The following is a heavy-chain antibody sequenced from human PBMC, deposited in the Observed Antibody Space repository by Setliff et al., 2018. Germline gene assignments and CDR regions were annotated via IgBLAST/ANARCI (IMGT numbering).Heavy chain of an antibody. V-gene: IGHV1-46*01. J-gene: IGHJ4*02. CDR2: INPGGLSS. CDR3: SRLVRFCTRTSCQRLSGDDY. Sequence: ASVKVSCKTSGYSFTSHYMHWVRQAPGQGLEWMGIINPGGLSSSSTQKFEGRVSLTTDTSTTTAYMDLRSLRPDDTAIYFCSRLVRFCTRTSCQRLSGDDYWGQGTLVTVSS. D-gene: IGHD2-2*01. CDR1: GYSFTSHY.